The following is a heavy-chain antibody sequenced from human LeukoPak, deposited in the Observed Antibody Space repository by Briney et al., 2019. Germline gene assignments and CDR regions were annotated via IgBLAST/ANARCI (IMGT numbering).Heavy chain of an antibody. CDR1: GGTFSSYA. V-gene: IGHV1-69*05. CDR2: IIPIFGTA. Sequence: SVKVSCKASGGTFSSYAISWVRQAPGQGLEWMGGIIPIFGTANYAQKFQGRVTITTDESTSTAYMELSSLRSEDTAVYYCARGAFGIAADGNYYYYYMDVWGKGTTVTVSS. CDR3: ARGAFGIAADGNYYYYYMDV. D-gene: IGHD6-13*01. J-gene: IGHJ6*03.